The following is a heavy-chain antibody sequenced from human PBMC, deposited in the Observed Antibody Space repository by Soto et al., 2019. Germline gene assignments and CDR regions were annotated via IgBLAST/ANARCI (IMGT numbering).Heavy chain of an antibody. CDR3: TTDRNWFDP. CDR2: LKSRGDGGAA. Sequence: EVQLVESGGSLVKAGESLTLSCAASRLTFSTAWMSWVRQAPGEGLEWVGRLKSRGDGGAADYASSVKGRFTMSRDDSRDTMYLQMNSLKTEDTGVYYCTTDRNWFDPWGQGTLVTVSS. J-gene: IGHJ5*02. V-gene: IGHV3-15*01. CDR1: RLTFSTAW.